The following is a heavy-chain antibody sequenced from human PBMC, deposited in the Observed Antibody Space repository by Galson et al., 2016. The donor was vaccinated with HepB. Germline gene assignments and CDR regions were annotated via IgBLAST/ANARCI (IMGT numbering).Heavy chain of an antibody. CDR2: ISANNRHT. V-gene: IGHV1-18*01. CDR3: ARDGGLAYRDPFDY. Sequence: SVKVSCKASGYTFSSYGITWVRQAPGQGLEWMGWISANNRHTNHEQHFQGRLTLTSDTSTSTGYMELGSLTSDATAVYFCARDGGLAYRDPFDYWGQGTLVIVSS. J-gene: IGHJ4*02. CDR1: GYTFSSYG. D-gene: IGHD3-16*01.